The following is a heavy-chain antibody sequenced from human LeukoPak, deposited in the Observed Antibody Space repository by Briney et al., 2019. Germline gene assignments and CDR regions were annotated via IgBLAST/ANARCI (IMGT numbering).Heavy chain of an antibody. CDR3: ARGQGYSHWFDP. J-gene: IGHJ5*02. V-gene: IGHV4-34*01. CDR1: GGSFSGHY. Sequence: SETLSLTCAVYGGSFSGHYWSWIRQPPGKGLEWIGEINHSGSTNYNPSLKSRVTISVDTSKNQFSLKLSSVTAADTAVYYCARGQGYSHWFDPWGQGTLVTVSS. D-gene: IGHD6-13*01. CDR2: INHSGST.